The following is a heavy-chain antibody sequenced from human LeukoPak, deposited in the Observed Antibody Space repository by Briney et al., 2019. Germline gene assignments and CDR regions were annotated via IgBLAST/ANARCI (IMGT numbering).Heavy chain of an antibody. CDR3: ARDLPEDAFDI. V-gene: IGHV3-23*01. Sequence: PGGSLRLSCAASGLTFGSYAMTWVRQAPGKGLEWVSAISGSGGSTYYADSVKGRFSISRDNSKNTLNLQMNSLRAEDTAVYYCARDLPEDAFDIWGQGTMVTVSS. CDR2: ISGSGGST. CDR1: GLTFGSYA. J-gene: IGHJ3*02.